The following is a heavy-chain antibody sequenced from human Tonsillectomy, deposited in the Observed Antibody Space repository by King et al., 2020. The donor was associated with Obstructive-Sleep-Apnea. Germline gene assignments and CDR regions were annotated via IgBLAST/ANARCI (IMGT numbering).Heavy chain of an antibody. CDR1: GYSITSGYY. Sequence: QLQESGPGLVKPSETLSLTCTVSGYSITSGYYWGWIRQPPGKGLEGIGSIFHVGTTYYNPSLKSRITISLDASKNRFSLNLSSVTAADTALYYCARVSTVVLYWGQGTLVTVSS. CDR3: ARVSTVVLY. J-gene: IGHJ4*02. V-gene: IGHV4-38-2*02. CDR2: IFHVGTT. D-gene: IGHD2-15*01.